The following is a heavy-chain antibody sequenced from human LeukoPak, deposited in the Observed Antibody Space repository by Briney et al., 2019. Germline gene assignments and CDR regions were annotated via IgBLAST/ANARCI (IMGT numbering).Heavy chain of an antibody. D-gene: IGHD2-15*01. CDR2: IYWNDDK. CDR1: GFSLSTSAVG. V-gene: IGHV2-5*01. CDR3: AHRQVVATHFDY. J-gene: IGHJ4*02. Sequence: SGPTLLQPTQTLTLTFTFSGFSLSTSAVGVGWIRQPPGKALEWLALIYWNDDKRYSPSLKSRRTITKDTSKNQVVLIMTNMDPVDTATYYCAHRQVVATHFDYWGQGTLVTVSS.